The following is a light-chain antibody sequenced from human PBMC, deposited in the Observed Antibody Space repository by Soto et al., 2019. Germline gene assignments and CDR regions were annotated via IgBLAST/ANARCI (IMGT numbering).Light chain of an antibody. CDR1: SSDVGGYSY. V-gene: IGLV2-8*01. J-gene: IGLJ2*01. Sequence: QSALTQPPSASGSPGQSVTISCTGTSSDVGGYSYVSWYQQHPGKAPKLMIYEVSKRPSGVPDRFSGSKSGNTASLTVSGLQAEDEADYYCSSYADGNNILFGGGTKVTVL. CDR2: EVS. CDR3: SSYADGNNIL.